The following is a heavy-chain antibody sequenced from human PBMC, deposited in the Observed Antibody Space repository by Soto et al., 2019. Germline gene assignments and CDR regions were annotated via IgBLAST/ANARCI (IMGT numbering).Heavy chain of an antibody. J-gene: IGHJ5*02. V-gene: IGHV1-8*02. CDR3: ARGRVPADWLDP. CDR1: GYSFRSYD. CDR2: VHPETGGT. Sequence: ASLKVSCKGSGYSFRSYDITWVRQAPGQGLEWMGWVHPETGGTGYAQRFQGRVSMTSDTSRNTTYMELSALRGEDTAVYYCARGRVPADWLDPWGQGTLVTVSS.